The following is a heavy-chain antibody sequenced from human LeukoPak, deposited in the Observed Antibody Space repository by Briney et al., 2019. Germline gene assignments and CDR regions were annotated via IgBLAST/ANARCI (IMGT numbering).Heavy chain of an antibody. CDR1: GGTFSSYA. J-gene: IGHJ5*02. CDR3: AKGGVPFYYGSGSYGHA. Sequence: ASVKVSCKASGGTFSSYAISWVRQAPGQGLEWMGWINTNTGNPTYAQGFTGRFVFSLDTSVGTAFLQINSLQTEDTAVYYCAKGGVPFYYGSGSYGHAWGQGTLVTVSS. D-gene: IGHD3-10*01. V-gene: IGHV7-4-1*02. CDR2: INTNTGNP.